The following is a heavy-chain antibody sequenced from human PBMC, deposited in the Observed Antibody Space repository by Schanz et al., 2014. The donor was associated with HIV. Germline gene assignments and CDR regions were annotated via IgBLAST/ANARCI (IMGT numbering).Heavy chain of an antibody. CDR2: ISPSNGDT. J-gene: IGHJ5*02. CDR1: RYSFTRYG. CDR3: ARGEDWPGGASDH. V-gene: IGHV1-18*04. Sequence: QVQLLQSGTEVKKPGASVKVSCKGSRYSFTRYGISWVRQAPGQGLAWMGWISPSNGDTKYTHWLQGRVTMTTDTSTNTAYMELRSLKSDDTAVYYCARGEDWPGGASDHWGQGTLVIVS. D-gene: IGHD1-26*01.